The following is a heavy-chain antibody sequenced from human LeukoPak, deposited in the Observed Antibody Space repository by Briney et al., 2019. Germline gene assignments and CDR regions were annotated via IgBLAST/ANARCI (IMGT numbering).Heavy chain of an antibody. CDR1: GGSISSGGYY. D-gene: IGHD3-16*01. J-gene: IGHJ1*01. CDR3: ARGGKTQFQH. CDR2: IYYSGST. Sequence: SETLSLTCTVSGGSISSGGYYWSWIRQHPGKGLEWIGYIYYSGSTYYNPSLKGRVTISVDTSKNQFSLKLSSVTAADTAVYYCARGGKTQFQHWGQGTLVTVSS. V-gene: IGHV4-31*03.